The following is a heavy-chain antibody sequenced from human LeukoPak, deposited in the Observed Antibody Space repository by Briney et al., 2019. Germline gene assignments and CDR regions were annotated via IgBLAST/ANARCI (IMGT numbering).Heavy chain of an antibody. Sequence: PGGSLRLSCGASRFIFSTYSMNWVRQAPGKGLEWVSYISESSSHRYYADSVKGRFIISRDNAKNSLYLQMNSLRAEDTAVYYCAKGAEYCSSTSCYSTPNDAFDIWGQGTMVTVSS. J-gene: IGHJ3*02. V-gene: IGHV3-21*04. CDR3: AKGAEYCSSTSCYSTPNDAFDI. D-gene: IGHD2-2*01. CDR1: RFIFSTYS. CDR2: ISESSSHR.